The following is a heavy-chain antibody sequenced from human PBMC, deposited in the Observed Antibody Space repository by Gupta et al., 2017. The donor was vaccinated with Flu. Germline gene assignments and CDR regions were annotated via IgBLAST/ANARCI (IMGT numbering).Heavy chain of an antibody. CDR3: ARHKNSYDSSGPPGWFDP. Sequence: QLQLQESGPGLVKPSETLSLTCTVSGGSISSTSYSWGWIRQPPGKALGWLGNFYDSGSTSYNPSLKGRGTISVDTSRTQFSLKLSSVTAADTAVCYCARHKNSYDSSGPPGWFDPWGQGTLVTVSS. CDR1: GGSISSTSYS. D-gene: IGHD3-22*01. J-gene: IGHJ5*02. V-gene: IGHV4-39*01. CDR2: FYDSGST.